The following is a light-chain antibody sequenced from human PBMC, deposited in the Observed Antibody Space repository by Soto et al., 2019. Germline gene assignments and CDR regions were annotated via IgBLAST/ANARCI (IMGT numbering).Light chain of an antibody. CDR3: QQYGSSGT. V-gene: IGKV3-20*01. J-gene: IGKJ1*01. Sequence: VLTQSPATLSLSPGERATLSCRASQSVSNTYLAWYQQKPGQAPRLLIYDASSRATGIPDRFSGSGSGTDFTLTISRLEPEDFAVYYCQQYGSSGTFGQGTKVDIK. CDR1: QSVSNTY. CDR2: DAS.